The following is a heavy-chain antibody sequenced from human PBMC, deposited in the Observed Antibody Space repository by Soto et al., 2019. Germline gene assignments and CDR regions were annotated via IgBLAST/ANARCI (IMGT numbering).Heavy chain of an antibody. CDR3: ARERVLRSGWFDP. CDR1: GDSITGGGYY. V-gene: IGHV4-31*03. J-gene: IGHJ5*02. CDR2: IYFTGSA. Sequence: QVQLRESGPGLVKPSQALSLVGSFSGDSITGGGYYWTWLRQRQGKGLEWIGYIYFTGSAYYNPSLKSRMTMSVDTSKNQFSLRLSSVTAADTAFYYCARERVLRSGWFDPWGQGTLVTVSS. D-gene: IGHD1-26*01.